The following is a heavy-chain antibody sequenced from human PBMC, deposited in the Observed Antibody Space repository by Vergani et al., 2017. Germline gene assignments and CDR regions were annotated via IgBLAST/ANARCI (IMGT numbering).Heavy chain of an antibody. CDR3: ARDRGYSYGYITYGMDV. J-gene: IGHJ6*02. CDR1: GFTFSSYW. CDR2: IKQDGSEK. Sequence: EVQLVESGGGLVKPGGSLRLSCAASGFTFSSYWMSWVRQAPGKGLEWVANIKQDGSEKYYVDSVKGRFTISRDNAKNSLYLQMNSLRAEDTAVYYCARDRGYSYGYITYGMDVWGQGTTVTVSS. V-gene: IGHV3-7*01. D-gene: IGHD5-18*01.